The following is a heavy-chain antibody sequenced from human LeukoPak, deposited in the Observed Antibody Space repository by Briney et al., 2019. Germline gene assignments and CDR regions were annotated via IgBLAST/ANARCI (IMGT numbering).Heavy chain of an antibody. D-gene: IGHD1-26*01. CDR1: GFIFSSYS. J-gene: IGHJ3*01. Sequence: PGGSLRLSCAASGFIFSSYSMNWVRQAPGKGLEWVSSISSSSSYIYYADSVKGRFTISRDNAKNSLYLQMNSLRAEDTAVYYCARDQTVGVGPGDFWGQGTMVTVSS. CDR3: ARDQTVGVGPGDF. CDR2: ISSSSSYI. V-gene: IGHV3-21*01.